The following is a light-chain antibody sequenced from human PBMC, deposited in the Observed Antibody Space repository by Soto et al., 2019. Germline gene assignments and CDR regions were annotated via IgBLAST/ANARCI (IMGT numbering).Light chain of an antibody. CDR3: QQYGSSST. Sequence: EIVLTQSPGTLSLAPGKRATLSCRASQSVSSSYLAWYQQKPGQAPRLLIYGASSRATGIPDRFSGSGSGTDFTLTISRLEPEDFAVYYCQQYGSSSTFGQGTKVDIK. V-gene: IGKV3-20*01. J-gene: IGKJ1*01. CDR1: QSVSSSY. CDR2: GAS.